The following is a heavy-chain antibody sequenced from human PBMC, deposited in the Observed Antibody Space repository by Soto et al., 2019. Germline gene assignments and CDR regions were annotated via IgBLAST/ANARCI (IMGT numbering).Heavy chain of an antibody. CDR3: ARGLRNYYDRSGLHY. CDR1: GFAFISSF. J-gene: IGHJ4*02. V-gene: IGHV3-7*01. CDR2: INQDGGGT. Sequence: GGSLRLSCAASGFAFISSFMGWVRQAPGKGLEWVANINQDGGGTYYVDSVEGRFTISRDNAKDSLYLQMNSLRAEDTAVYYCARGLRNYYDRSGLHYWGQGTLVTVSS. D-gene: IGHD3-22*01.